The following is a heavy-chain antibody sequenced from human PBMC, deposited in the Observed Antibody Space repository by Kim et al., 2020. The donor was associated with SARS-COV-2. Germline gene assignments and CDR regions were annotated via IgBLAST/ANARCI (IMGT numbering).Heavy chain of an antibody. J-gene: IGHJ4*02. CDR3: AHGGAGSFDY. Sequence: STNHNPSLKSRVTISVDTSKNQFSLKPSSVTAADTAVYSCAHGGAGSFDYWGQGTLVTVSS. V-gene: IGHV4-59*01. CDR2: ST. D-gene: IGHD3-10*01.